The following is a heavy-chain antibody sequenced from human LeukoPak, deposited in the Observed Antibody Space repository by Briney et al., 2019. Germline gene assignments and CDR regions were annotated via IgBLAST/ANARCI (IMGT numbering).Heavy chain of an antibody. Sequence: GGSLRLSCAASGFTFNTDTMNWVRQAPGKGLEWVAYISTSSSTIYCADSVKGRFTISRDNAKNSLYLQMHSLRGEDTAVYYCARGYLYFDYWGQGTLVTVSS. J-gene: IGHJ4*02. CDR1: GFTFNTDT. CDR2: ISTSSSTI. V-gene: IGHV3-48*01. CDR3: ARGYLYFDY. D-gene: IGHD2-2*01.